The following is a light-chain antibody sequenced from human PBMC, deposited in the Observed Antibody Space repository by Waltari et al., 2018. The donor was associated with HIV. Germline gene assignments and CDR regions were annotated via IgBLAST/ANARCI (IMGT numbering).Light chain of an antibody. CDR2: EVD. CDR3: ASYTANHTVM. V-gene: IGLV2-14*01. J-gene: IGLJ3*02. Sequence: SALTHPASVSGFPGQSITISCTGADSHSGSSLFVSWYLQHPGKVPKVIIYEVDSRASVVSDRFSGSKSGNTASLTISGLQTEDEADYYCASYTANHTVMFGGGTKVTVL. CDR1: DSHSGSSLF.